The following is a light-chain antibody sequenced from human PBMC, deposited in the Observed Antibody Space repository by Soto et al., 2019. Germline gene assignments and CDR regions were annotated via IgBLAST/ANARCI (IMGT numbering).Light chain of an antibody. V-gene: IGLV2-14*03. J-gene: IGLJ2*01. CDR3: SSYTSRSTAV. CDR2: DVS. Sequence: QSALTQPASVSGSPGQSITISCTGTSSDVGGYNSVSWYQQYPGKAPKLIIYDVSDRPSGVSDRFSGSKSGNTASLTISGLQAEDEADYYCSSYTSRSTAVFGGGTKVTVL. CDR1: SSDVGGYNS.